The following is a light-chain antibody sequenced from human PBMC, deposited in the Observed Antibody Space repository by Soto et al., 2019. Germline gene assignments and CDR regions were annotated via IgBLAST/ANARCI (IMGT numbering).Light chain of an antibody. CDR2: MTN. V-gene: IGLV8-61*01. CDR1: SGSVSTNDY. CDR3: ALYMNNEGI. Sequence: QTVVTQEPSFSVSPGGTVTLTCGLSSGSVSTNDYPSWYQQAPGQAPRTLVDMTNSRSPGVPDRFSGSILGNTAALTITGAQAEDESDYYCALYMNNEGIFGGGTKLTVL. J-gene: IGLJ2*01.